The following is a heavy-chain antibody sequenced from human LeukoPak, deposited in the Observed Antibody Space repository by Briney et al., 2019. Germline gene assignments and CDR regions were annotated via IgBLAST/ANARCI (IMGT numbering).Heavy chain of an antibody. Sequence: PSETQSLTCTVSGYSISSGYYWGWIRQPPGKGLEWIGSIHHSGSTYYNPSLKSRVTISVDTSKNQFSLKLSSVTAADTAVYYCARGPLYDHSESFDYWGQGTLVTVSS. CDR3: ARGPLYDHSESFDY. CDR2: IHHSGST. V-gene: IGHV4-38-2*02. CDR1: GYSISSGYY. J-gene: IGHJ4*02. D-gene: IGHD3-10*01.